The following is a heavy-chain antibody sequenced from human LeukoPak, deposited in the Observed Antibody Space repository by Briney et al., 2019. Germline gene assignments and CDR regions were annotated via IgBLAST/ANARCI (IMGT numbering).Heavy chain of an antibody. V-gene: IGHV3-23*01. Sequence: PGGSLRLSCAASGFTFSSYAVSWVRQAPGKGPEWVSTISIDGGRTYYADSVKGRFTVSRDTSKNTLYLQMNSLRAEDTAVYYCARKGIGSSRYQNMDVWGKGTTVTVSS. CDR1: GFTFSSYA. J-gene: IGHJ6*03. CDR2: ISIDGGRT. CDR3: ARKGIGSSRYQNMDV. D-gene: IGHD6-25*01.